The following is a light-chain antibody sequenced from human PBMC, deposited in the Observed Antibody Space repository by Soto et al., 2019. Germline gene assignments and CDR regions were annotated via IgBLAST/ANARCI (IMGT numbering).Light chain of an antibody. Sequence: EIVLTQYTGTLSLSPGERATLSCRASQSVRSNCLAWYQHKPGQAPRLLIYGTSSRATDIPDRFTGSGSGTDFTLTISRLEPEDFAVYSCQQYGSSPTFGQGRLLEV. J-gene: IGKJ5*01. CDR1: QSVRSNC. CDR2: GTS. CDR3: QQYGSSPT. V-gene: IGKV3-20*01.